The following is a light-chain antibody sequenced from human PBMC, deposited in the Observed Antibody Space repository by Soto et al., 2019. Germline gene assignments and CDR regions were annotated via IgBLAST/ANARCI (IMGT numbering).Light chain of an antibody. CDR3: QQYNNWPFT. Sequence: EIVMTQSPATLSVSPGERATLSCRASQSVSSNLAWYQQKPGQAPRLLIYGASTRATGIPARFSGSGSGTEFTLTLSSLQSGDFAVYYCQQYNNWPFTFGPGTKVDIK. CDR1: QSVSSN. J-gene: IGKJ3*01. CDR2: GAS. V-gene: IGKV3-15*01.